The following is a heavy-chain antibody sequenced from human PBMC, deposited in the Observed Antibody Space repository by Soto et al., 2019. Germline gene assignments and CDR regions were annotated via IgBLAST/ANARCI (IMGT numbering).Heavy chain of an antibody. J-gene: IGHJ3*02. CDR1: GYTFTSYY. CDR2: INPSGGST. D-gene: IGHD3-22*01. V-gene: IGHV1-46*01. Sequence: GASVKVSCKASGYTFTSYYMHWVRQAPGQGLEWKGIINPSGGSTSYAQKFQGRVTITADESTSTAYMELSSLRSEDTAVYYCARYYDSSGYLDAFDIWGQGTMVTVSS. CDR3: ARYYDSSGYLDAFDI.